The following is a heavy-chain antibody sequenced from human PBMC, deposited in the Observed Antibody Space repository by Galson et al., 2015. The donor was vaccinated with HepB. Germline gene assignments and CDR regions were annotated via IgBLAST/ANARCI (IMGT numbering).Heavy chain of an antibody. CDR2: FDPEDGTT. J-gene: IGHJ3*02. D-gene: IGHD1-1*01. CDR3: ATPEKFNSAFDI. Sequence: SVKVSCKVSGYTLSEVSMHWVRQAPGKGLEWMGGFDPEDGTTTHAQKFQGRVTMTEDRSTDTAYMELSSLRSEDTAVYYCATPEKFNSAFDIWGQGTMVTVSS. CDR1: GYTLSEVS. V-gene: IGHV1-24*01.